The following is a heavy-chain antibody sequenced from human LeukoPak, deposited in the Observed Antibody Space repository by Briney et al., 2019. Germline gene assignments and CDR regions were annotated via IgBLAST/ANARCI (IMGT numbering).Heavy chain of an antibody. Sequence: SETLSLTCTVFGGSISSSSAYWGWIRQPPGKGLEWIGSIYYSKNTYYNPSLKSRVTISADTSKNQFSLTLGSVSATDTAVYYCVSPRGFSYGYFDYWGQGALVTVSS. J-gene: IGHJ4*02. CDR3: VSPRGFSYGYFDY. D-gene: IGHD5-18*01. CDR1: GGSISSSSAY. CDR2: IYYSKNT. V-gene: IGHV4-39*01.